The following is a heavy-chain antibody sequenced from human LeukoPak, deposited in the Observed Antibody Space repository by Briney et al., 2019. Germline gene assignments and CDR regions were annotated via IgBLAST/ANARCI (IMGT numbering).Heavy chain of an antibody. Sequence: GGSLRLSCSASGFTFSSYAMHWVRQAPGKGLEYVSAISSNGGSTYYADSVKGRFTISRDNSKNTLYLQMSSLRAEDTAVYYCVKGAGIAVAGTDFDYWGQVTLVTVSS. J-gene: IGHJ4*02. V-gene: IGHV3-64D*06. CDR2: ISSNGGST. CDR1: GFTFSSYA. CDR3: VKGAGIAVAGTDFDY. D-gene: IGHD6-19*01.